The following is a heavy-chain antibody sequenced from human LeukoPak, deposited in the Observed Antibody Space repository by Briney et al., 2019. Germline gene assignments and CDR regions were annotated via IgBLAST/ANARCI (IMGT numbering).Heavy chain of an antibody. Sequence: PGGSLRLSCAASGFTFSNAWMNWVRQAPGKGLEWVGRFKSKTDGGTTDYAAPVKGRFTISRDDSKNTLYLQMNSLKTEDTAVYYCTTVDYYDSSGYYSPFDYWGQGTLVTVSS. J-gene: IGHJ4*02. D-gene: IGHD3-22*01. CDR3: TTVDYYDSSGYYSPFDY. CDR1: GFTFSNAW. V-gene: IGHV3-15*07. CDR2: FKSKTDGGTT.